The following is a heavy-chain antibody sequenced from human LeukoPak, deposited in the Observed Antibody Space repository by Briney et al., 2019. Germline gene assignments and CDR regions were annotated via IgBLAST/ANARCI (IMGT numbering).Heavy chain of an antibody. CDR2: IKQDGSET. Sequence: PGGSLRLSCVASRFTFSNYWMSWVRQAPGKGLEWVANIKQDGSETYYVDSVKGRFTISRDNAKNSLYLQMNSLRVEDTAVYYCAREYYSSSGKAFDMWGQGTMVTVSS. CDR3: AREYYSSSGKAFDM. CDR1: RFTFSNYW. J-gene: IGHJ3*02. V-gene: IGHV3-7*01. D-gene: IGHD6-25*01.